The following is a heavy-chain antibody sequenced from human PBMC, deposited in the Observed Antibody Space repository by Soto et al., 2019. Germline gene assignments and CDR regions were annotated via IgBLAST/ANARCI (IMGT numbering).Heavy chain of an antibody. V-gene: IGHV3-23*01. Sequence: GGPLRLSCADFGFTFSSYAISWVRQAPGKGLEWVSAISGSGGSTYYADSVKGRFTISRDNSKNTLYLQMNSLRAEDTAVYYCAKGVRIAAAPPDYFDYWGQGTLVTVSS. CDR1: GFTFSSYA. D-gene: IGHD6-13*01. CDR2: ISGSGGST. CDR3: AKGVRIAAAPPDYFDY. J-gene: IGHJ4*02.